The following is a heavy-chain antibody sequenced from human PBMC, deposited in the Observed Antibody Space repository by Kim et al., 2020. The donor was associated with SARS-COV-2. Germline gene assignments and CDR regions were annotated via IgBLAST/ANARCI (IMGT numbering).Heavy chain of an antibody. CDR2: ISYDGSNK. D-gene: IGHD3-16*01. CDR3: AREGAEGAHMDV. V-gene: IGHV3-30-3*01. CDR1: GFTFSSYA. J-gene: IGHJ6*02. Sequence: GGSLRLSCAASGFTFSSYAMHWVRQAPGKGLEWVAVISYDGSNKYYADSVKGRFSISRDNSKNTLYLQMNSLRAEDTAVYYCAREGAEGAHMDVWGQGTTVTVSS.